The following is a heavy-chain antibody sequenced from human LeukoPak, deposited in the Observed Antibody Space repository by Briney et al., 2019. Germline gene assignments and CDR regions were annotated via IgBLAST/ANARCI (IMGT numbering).Heavy chain of an antibody. CDR3: ASAYKYGMDV. CDR1: GYTVTSYY. Sequence: APVKVSCKASGYTVTSYYMHWVRQAPGQGLEWMGILNPSGGSSSYAQKFQGRATLTRATSTSTVYMELSSLRSEDTAVYYCASAYKYGMDVWGQGTTVIVSS. V-gene: IGHV1-46*01. J-gene: IGHJ6*02. CDR2: LNPSGGSS.